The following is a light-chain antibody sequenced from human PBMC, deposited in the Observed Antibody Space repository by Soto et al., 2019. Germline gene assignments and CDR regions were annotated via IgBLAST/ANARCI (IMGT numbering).Light chain of an antibody. CDR2: DAS. Sequence: GDRVTITCRASQSVSTRLAWHQQKPGKAPKLLIYDASSLESGVPSRFSGSGSGTEFTLTISSLQPDDFATYYCQQYNTFWTFGPGTKVDIK. CDR1: QSVSTR. J-gene: IGKJ1*01. CDR3: QQYNTFWT. V-gene: IGKV1-5*01.